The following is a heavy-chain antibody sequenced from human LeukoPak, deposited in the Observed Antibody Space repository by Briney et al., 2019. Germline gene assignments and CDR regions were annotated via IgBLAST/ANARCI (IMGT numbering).Heavy chain of an antibody. V-gene: IGHV3-33*08. D-gene: IGHD3-9*01. CDR2: IWYDGSNK. CDR1: AFTFSSYW. CDR3: ARDLGILRYFDWLLTPYYYGMDV. J-gene: IGHJ6*02. Sequence: GGSLRLSCAASAFTFSSYWMSWVRQAPGKGLEWVAVIWYDGSNKYYADSVKGRFTISRDNSKNTLYLQMNSLRAEDTAVYYCARDLGILRYFDWLLTPYYYGMDVWGQGTTVTVSS.